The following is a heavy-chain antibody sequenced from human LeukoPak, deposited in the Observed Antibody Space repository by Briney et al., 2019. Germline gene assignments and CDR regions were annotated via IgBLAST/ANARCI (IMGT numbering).Heavy chain of an antibody. Sequence: ASETLSLTCTVSGGSISSSSYYWGWIRQPPGKGLEWIGSIYYSGSTYYNPSLKSRVTISVDTSKNQFSLKLSSVTAADTAVYYCARGFLSYDFWSGYYPATYRANWFDPWGQGTLVTVSS. CDR3: ARGFLSYDFWSGYYPATYRANWFDP. J-gene: IGHJ5*02. CDR1: GGSISSSSYY. D-gene: IGHD3-3*01. CDR2: IYYSGST. V-gene: IGHV4-39*07.